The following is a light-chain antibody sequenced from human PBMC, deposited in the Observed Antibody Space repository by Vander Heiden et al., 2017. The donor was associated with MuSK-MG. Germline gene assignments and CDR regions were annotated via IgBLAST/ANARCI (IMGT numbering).Light chain of an antibody. V-gene: IGKV1-39*01. J-gene: IGKJ4*01. CDR3: QQSDSTPGT. CDR2: AAS. Sequence: DIQMTQSPSSLSASVGDRVTITCRASQSISSYLNWYQQKPGKAPKLLIYAASSLQSGVPSRFSGSGPGTDFTLTISRLQPEDFATYYCQQSDSTPGTFGGGTKVEIK. CDR1: QSISSY.